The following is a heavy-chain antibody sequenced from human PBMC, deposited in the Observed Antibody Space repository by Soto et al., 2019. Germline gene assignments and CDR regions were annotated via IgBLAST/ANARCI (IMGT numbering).Heavy chain of an antibody. Sequence: PSETLSLTCTVSGGSISSSSYYWGWIRQPPGKGLEWIGSIYYSGSTNYNPSLKSRVTISVDTSKNQFSLKLSSVTAADTAVYYCARDSYYYYGMDVWGQGTTVTVSS. CDR3: ARDSYYYYGMDV. CDR1: GGSISSSSYY. V-gene: IGHV4-39*07. J-gene: IGHJ6*02. CDR2: IYYSGST.